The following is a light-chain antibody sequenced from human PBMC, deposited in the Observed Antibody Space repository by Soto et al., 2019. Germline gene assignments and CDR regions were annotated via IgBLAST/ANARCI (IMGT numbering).Light chain of an antibody. CDR3: CSYAVVSTYV. CDR2: EGS. V-gene: IGLV2-23*01. Sequence: QSALTQPASVSGSPGQSITISCTGTSSDVGGYDLVSWYQQHPGKAPKLIIYEGSKRPSGISNRFPGSKSGNTASLTISGLQAEDEADYYCCSYAVVSTYVFGTGTKVTVL. J-gene: IGLJ1*01. CDR1: SSDVGGYDL.